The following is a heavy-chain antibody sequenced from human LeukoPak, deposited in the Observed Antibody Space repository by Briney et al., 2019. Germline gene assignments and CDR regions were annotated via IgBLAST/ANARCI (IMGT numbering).Heavy chain of an antibody. Sequence: APVKVSCKASGYTFTSSGITWVRQAPGQGLEWVGWISPYTGDTNYAQKLQGRVTMITHTSTSTAYMEVRSLRSDDTAVYYCARGDSSSWSFDSWGQGTLVTVSS. V-gene: IGHV1-18*01. D-gene: IGHD6-13*01. CDR1: GYTFTSSG. CDR2: ISPYTGDT. CDR3: ARGDSSSWSFDS. J-gene: IGHJ4*02.